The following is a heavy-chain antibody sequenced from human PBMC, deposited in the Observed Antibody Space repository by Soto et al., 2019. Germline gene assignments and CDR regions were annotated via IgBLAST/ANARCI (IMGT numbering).Heavy chain of an antibody. D-gene: IGHD2-8*01. CDR1: GYTFSNFG. CDR3: SRLQHWTDGVNYYNYMDV. V-gene: IGHV1-18*01. J-gene: IGHJ6*03. CDR2: ISINNGNT. Sequence: QVQLVQSGPEVRQPGASVKVSCKASGYTFSNFGVAWVRQAPGKGLEWMAWISINNGNTNYAQRFQGRMTMTTDTSTSTAYMELRSLRSDDTAVYFCSRLQHWTDGVNYYNYMDVCGKGATVTVS.